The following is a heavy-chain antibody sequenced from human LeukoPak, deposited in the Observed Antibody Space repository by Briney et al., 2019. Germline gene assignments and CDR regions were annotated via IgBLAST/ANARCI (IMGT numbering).Heavy chain of an antibody. D-gene: IGHD3-16*02. CDR2: IYYSGST. CDR3: ARVPAGDYVWGSYRPFRFDY. V-gene: IGHV4-31*03. Sequence: SETLSLTCTVSGGSISSGGYYWSWIRQHPGTGLEWIVYIYYSGSTYYNPSLKSRVTISVDTSKNQFSLKLSSVTAADTAVYYCARVPAGDYVWGSYRPFRFDYWGQGTLVTVSS. J-gene: IGHJ4*02. CDR1: GGSISSGGYY.